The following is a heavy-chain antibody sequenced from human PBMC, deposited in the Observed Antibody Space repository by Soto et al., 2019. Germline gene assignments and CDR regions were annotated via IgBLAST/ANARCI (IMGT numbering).Heavy chain of an antibody. V-gene: IGHV3-11*01. CDR2: ISSGGSFI. J-gene: IGHJ6*02. Sequence: QVQLVESGGGLVKPGGSLRLSCAASGFTFSDYYMSWIRQAPGKGLEYISYISSGGSFIYYADSVKGRFTISRDTAKTSLYLQMNSLRAEYTDLYYCARHRYYEGSVPGYGMDVWGQGTTVTVSS. D-gene: IGHD3-16*01. CDR1: GFTFSDYY. CDR3: ARHRYYEGSVPGYGMDV.